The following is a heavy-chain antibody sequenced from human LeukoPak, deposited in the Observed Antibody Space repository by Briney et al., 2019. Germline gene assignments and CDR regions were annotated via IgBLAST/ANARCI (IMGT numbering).Heavy chain of an antibody. J-gene: IGHJ4*02. CDR3: ARLRWNDGRFIDY. Sequence: GGSLGLSCAASGFTLNIYSMNWVRQAPGKGLEWVSSISSGSTYIYNADSVRGRFTISRDNAKNSLYLQINSLRAEDTAVYYCARLRWNDGRFIDYWGQGTLVTVSS. CDR2: ISSGSTYI. V-gene: IGHV3-21*01. D-gene: IGHD1-1*01. CDR1: GFTLNIYS.